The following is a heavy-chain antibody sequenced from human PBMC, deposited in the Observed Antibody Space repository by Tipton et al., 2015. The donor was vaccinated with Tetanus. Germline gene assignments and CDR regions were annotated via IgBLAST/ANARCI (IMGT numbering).Heavy chain of an antibody. Sequence: TLSLTCTVSGGSISSDAHYWSWIRQAPGKGLEWLGYISHSGTTHYNPPLMSRVTLSLDTARGQFSLKLNSVTAADTAVYFCARTPDYYYGMDVWGQGTTVTVSS. V-gene: IGHV4-61*08. CDR1: GGSISSDAHY. CDR2: ISHSGTT. CDR3: ARTPDYYYGMDV. J-gene: IGHJ6*02.